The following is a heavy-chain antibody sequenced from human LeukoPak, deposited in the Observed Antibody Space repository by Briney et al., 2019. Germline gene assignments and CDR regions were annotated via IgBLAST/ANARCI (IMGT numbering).Heavy chain of an antibody. CDR3: ARHSGYDRPAAFDI. V-gene: IGHV4-30-2*01. Sequence: SQTLSLTCAVSGGSISSGGYSWSWIRQPPGKGLEWIGYIYHSGSTYYNPSLKSRVTISVDRSKNQFSLKLSSVTAADTAVYYCARHSGYDRPAAFDIWGQGTMVTVSS. D-gene: IGHD5-12*01. CDR1: GGSISSGGYS. J-gene: IGHJ3*02. CDR2: IYHSGST.